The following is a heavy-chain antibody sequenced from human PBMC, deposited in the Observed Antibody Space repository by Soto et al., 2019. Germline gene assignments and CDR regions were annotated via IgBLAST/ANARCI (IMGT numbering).Heavy chain of an antibody. D-gene: IGHD1-7*01. V-gene: IGHV5-51*01. J-gene: IGHJ4*02. CDR1: GYIFTTYW. CDR2: INPTDSDT. CDR3: ARQWNFDYWRLG. Sequence: GESLKISCKAAGYIFTTYWIAWVRQMPGKGLEWIGIINPTDSDTRYSPSFQGQVTISADKSISTTYLQWSSLKASDTAIYYCARQWNFDYWRLGWGQGTLVTVSS.